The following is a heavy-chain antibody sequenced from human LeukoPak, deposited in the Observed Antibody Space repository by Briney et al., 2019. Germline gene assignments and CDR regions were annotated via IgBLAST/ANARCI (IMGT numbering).Heavy chain of an antibody. Sequence: PSETLSLTCAVYGGSFSGYYWSWIRQPPGKGLEWIGEINHSGSTNYNPSLKSRVTISVDTSKNQFSLKLSSVTAADTAVYYCARDIVVVVAAGRSWFDPWGQGTLVTVSS. CDR2: INHSGST. CDR1: GGSFSGYY. J-gene: IGHJ5*02. V-gene: IGHV4-34*01. D-gene: IGHD2-15*01. CDR3: ARDIVVVVAAGRSWFDP.